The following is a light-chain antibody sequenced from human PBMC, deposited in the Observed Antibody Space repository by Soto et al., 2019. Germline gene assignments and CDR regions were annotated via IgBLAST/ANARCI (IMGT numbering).Light chain of an antibody. CDR3: QQYGRSAYT. Sequence: EIVLTQSPGTLSLSPGERATLSCRASQSVSSNYLAWYQQKPGQAPRLLIYGASSRATGIPDRFSGSGSGTDFTLTISRLEPEDVAVYYCQQYGRSAYTFGPGTTLQIK. CDR2: GAS. V-gene: IGKV3-20*01. CDR1: QSVSSNY. J-gene: IGKJ2*01.